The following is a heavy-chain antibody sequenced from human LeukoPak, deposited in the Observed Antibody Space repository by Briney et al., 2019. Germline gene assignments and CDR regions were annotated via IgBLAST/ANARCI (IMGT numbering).Heavy chain of an antibody. V-gene: IGHV1-2*02. J-gene: IGHJ4*02. Sequence: ASVKVSCKASGYTFTGYYMHWVRQAPGQGLEWMGWINPNSGGTNYAQKFQGRVTMTRDTSISTAYMELSRLRSDDTAVYYCARGTKQWLAVRRYYFDYWGQGTLVTVSS. CDR2: INPNSGGT. CDR3: ARGTKQWLAVRRYYFDY. CDR1: GYTFTGYY. D-gene: IGHD6-19*01.